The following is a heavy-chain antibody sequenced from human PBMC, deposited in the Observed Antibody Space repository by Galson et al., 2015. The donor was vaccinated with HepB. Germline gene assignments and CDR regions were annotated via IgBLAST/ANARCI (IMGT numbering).Heavy chain of an antibody. CDR2: IDPSDSYI. D-gene: IGHD3-22*01. CDR3: ARHPDYDNTGYYMVRRDYGVDV. V-gene: IGHV5-10-1*01. J-gene: IGHJ6*02. CDR1: GYSFTNYW. Sequence: QSGAEVKKPGESLRISCKGSGYSFTNYWISWVRQMPGKGLEWMGRIDPSDSYINYSPSFQGHVTISADRFSTTAYLQWSSLKASDTATYWCARHPDYDNTGYYMVRRDYGVDVWGQGTAVTVSS.